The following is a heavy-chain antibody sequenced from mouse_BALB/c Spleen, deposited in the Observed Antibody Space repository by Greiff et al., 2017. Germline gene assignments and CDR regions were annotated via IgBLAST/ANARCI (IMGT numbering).Heavy chain of an antibody. CDR3: ARHYYGSSGWYFDV. D-gene: IGHD1-1*01. V-gene: IGHV5-17*02. Sequence: EVMLVESGGGLVQPGGSRKLSCAASGFTFSSFGMHWVRQAPEKGLEWVAYISSGSSTIYYADTVKGRFTISRDNPKNTLFLQMTSLRSEDTAMYYCARHYYGSSGWYFDVWGAGTTVTVSS. CDR1: GFTFSSFG. J-gene: IGHJ1*01. CDR2: ISSGSSTI.